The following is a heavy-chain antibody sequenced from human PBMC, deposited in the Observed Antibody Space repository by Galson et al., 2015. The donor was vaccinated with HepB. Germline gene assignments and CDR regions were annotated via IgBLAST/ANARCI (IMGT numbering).Heavy chain of an antibody. CDR2: ISGSGGST. V-gene: IGHV3-23*01. Sequence: SLRLSCAASGFTFSSYAMSWVRQAPGKGLEWVSAISGSGGSTYYADSVKGRFTISRDNSKNTLYLQMNSLRAEDTAVYYCANTETYYYGSGSYAINSYYFDYWGQGTLVTVSS. J-gene: IGHJ4*02. CDR3: ANTETYYYGSGSYAINSYYFDY. CDR1: GFTFSSYA. D-gene: IGHD3-10*01.